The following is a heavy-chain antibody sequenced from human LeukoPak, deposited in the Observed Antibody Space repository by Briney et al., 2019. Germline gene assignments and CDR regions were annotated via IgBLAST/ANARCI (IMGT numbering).Heavy chain of an antibody. D-gene: IGHD4-17*01. CDR3: VRVATVYDVDY. CDR1: GFTFRIYA. CDR2: ISSNGGST. Sequence: GGSLRLSCSASGFTFRIYAMHWVRQAPGKGLEYVSAISSNGGSTYYADSEKGRFTISRDNSKNTLYLQMSSLRAEDTAVYYCVRVATVYDVDYWGQGTLVTVSS. V-gene: IGHV3-64D*06. J-gene: IGHJ4*02.